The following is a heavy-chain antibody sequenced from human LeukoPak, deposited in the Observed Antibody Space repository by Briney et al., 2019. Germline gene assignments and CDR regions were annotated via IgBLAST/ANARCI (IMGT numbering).Heavy chain of an antibody. V-gene: IGHV4-39*01. CDR1: GGSISSSSYY. CDR2: IYYSGST. Sequence: PSETLSLTCPVSGGSISSSSYYWGWIRQPPGKGLEWIGSIYYSGSTYYNPSLKSRVTISVDTSKNQFSLKLSSVTAADTAVYYCARHLLGYDYGDYVGLGYVDIWGQGTMVTVSS. CDR3: ARHLLGYDYGDYVGLGYVDI. D-gene: IGHD4-17*01. J-gene: IGHJ3*02.